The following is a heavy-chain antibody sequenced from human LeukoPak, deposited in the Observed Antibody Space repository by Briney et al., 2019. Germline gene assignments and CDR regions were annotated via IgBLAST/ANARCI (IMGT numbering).Heavy chain of an antibody. CDR1: GYTFTSYY. Sequence: ASVKVSCKASGYTFTSYYMHWVRQAPGQGLEWMGIINPSGGSTSYAQKFQGRVTMTTDTSTSTGYMELRSLRSDDTAFYYCARYSSSWTLDNWGQGTLVTVSS. D-gene: IGHD6-13*01. CDR3: ARYSSSWTLDN. CDR2: INPSGGST. J-gene: IGHJ4*02. V-gene: IGHV1-46*01.